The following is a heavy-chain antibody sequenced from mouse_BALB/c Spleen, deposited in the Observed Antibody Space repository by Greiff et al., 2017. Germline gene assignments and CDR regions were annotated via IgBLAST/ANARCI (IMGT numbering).Heavy chain of an antibody. Sequence: VQLQQSGAELVKPGASVKLSCTASGFNIKDTYMHWVKQRPEQGLEWIGRIDPANGNTKYDPKFQGKATITADTSSNTAYLQLSSLTSEDTAVYYCAEDSSGYYAMDYWGQGTSVTVSS. V-gene: IGHV14-3*02. CDR1: GFNIKDTY. J-gene: IGHJ4*01. D-gene: IGHD3-2*01. CDR2: IDPANGNT. CDR3: AEDSSGYYAMDY.